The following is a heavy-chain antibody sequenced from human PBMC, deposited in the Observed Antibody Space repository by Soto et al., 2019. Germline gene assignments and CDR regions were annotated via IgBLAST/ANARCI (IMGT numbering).Heavy chain of an antibody. CDR1: GYSFTSSW. Sequence: PGESLKISCKGSGYSFTSSWSGWVRQMPGKGLEWMGVIYPGDSETRYSPSFQGQVAISADRSISTAYLQWRGLKAWDSAMYYCARVAGGADKSNFDYWGQGTLVTVSS. V-gene: IGHV5-51*01. J-gene: IGHJ4*02. D-gene: IGHD2-21*01. CDR2: IYPGDSET. CDR3: ARVAGGADKSNFDY.